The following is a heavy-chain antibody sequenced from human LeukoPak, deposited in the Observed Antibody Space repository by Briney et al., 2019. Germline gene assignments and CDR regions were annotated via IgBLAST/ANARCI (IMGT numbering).Heavy chain of an antibody. D-gene: IGHD2-15*01. J-gene: IGHJ4*02. V-gene: IGHV5-51*01. CDR2: IYPDDSYT. CDR1: GYSYANYL. CDR3: ARLGWCSGGSCYGDY. Sequence: GESLKISCKGSGYSYANYLIGWVRQMPGKGLEWMGIIYPDDSYTRYSPSFRGQVTISADKSIRTAYLQWSSLKASDTAMYYCARLGWCSGGSCYGDYWGQGTLVTVSS.